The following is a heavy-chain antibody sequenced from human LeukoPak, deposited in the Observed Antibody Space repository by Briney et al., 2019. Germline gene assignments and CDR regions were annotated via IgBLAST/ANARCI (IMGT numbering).Heavy chain of an antibody. D-gene: IGHD2-15*01. CDR1: GFIASSNY. V-gene: IGHV3-53*01. CDR3: ATGGRSGVAFES. CDR2: IYSGGST. Sequence: QPGGSLRLSCTASGFIASSNYMSWVRQAPGKGLEWVSFIYSGGSTYYADSVMGRSTISRDKSNNTLYLQMNSLRAEDTAVYYCATGGRSGVAFESWRQGTLVTVSS. J-gene: IGHJ4*02.